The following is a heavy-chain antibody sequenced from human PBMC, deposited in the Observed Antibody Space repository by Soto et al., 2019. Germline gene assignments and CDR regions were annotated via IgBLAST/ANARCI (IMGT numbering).Heavy chain of an antibody. Sequence: GGSLRLSCAGSGFTFSCHAVSWVRQAPGKGLECVSSITNTGGSTYYADSMKGRFTISRDNSKNTVYLQMNSLRAEDTAVYYCAKAGYGSGSYYTLSFGYWGQGSLVTVSS. J-gene: IGHJ4*02. CDR2: ITNTGGST. V-gene: IGHV3-23*01. CDR1: GFTFSCHA. D-gene: IGHD3-10*01. CDR3: AKAGYGSGSYYTLSFGY.